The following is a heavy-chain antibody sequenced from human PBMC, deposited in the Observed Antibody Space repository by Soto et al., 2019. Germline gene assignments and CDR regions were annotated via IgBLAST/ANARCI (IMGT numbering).Heavy chain of an antibody. CDR2: INPNSGGT. D-gene: IGHD2-15*01. CDR3: AMLLGYCSGGSCGRAYYFDY. CDR1: GYTFTGYY. J-gene: IGHJ4*02. Sequence: QVQLVQSGAEVKKPGASVKVSCKASGYTFTGYYMHWVRQAPGQGLEWMGWINPNSGGTNYAQKFQRRVTMTRDTTSSTAYMELSRLRSDDTAVYYCAMLLGYCSGGSCGRAYYFDYWGQGTLVTVS. V-gene: IGHV1-2*02.